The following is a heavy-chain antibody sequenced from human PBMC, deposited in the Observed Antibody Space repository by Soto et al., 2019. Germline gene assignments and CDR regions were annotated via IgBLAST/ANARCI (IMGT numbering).Heavy chain of an antibody. D-gene: IGHD2-15*01. V-gene: IGHV3-48*02. J-gene: IGHJ4*02. CDR1: GFTFSSYS. CDR3: ARGAPMCSGGSGFVF. Sequence: EVQLVESGGGLVQPGGSLRLSCAASGFTFSSYSMNWVRQAPGKGLEWVSYINSGSSTIYYADSVKGRFTISRDNVKNSLYLQMNSLRDEDTAGYYCARGAPMCSGGSGFVFWGQGTLVSVSS. CDR2: INSGSSTI.